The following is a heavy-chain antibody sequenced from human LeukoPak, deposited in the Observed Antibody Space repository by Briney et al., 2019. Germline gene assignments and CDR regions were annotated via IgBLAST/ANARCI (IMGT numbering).Heavy chain of an antibody. V-gene: IGHV3-23*01. CDR1: GFTFTTYA. J-gene: IGHJ4*02. Sequence: GGSLRLSCAASGFTFTTYAMNWVRQAPGKGLEWVSAISPSGRTTDYADSVKGRFTISRDNSKNTLYLQMNSLRPEDTAVYYCARGARKGDDYGGFFDYWGQGTLVTVSS. D-gene: IGHD4-23*01. CDR2: ISPSGRTT. CDR3: ARGARKGDDYGGFFDY.